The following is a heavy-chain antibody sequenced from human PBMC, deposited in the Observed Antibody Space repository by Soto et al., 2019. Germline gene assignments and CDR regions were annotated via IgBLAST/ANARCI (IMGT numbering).Heavy chain of an antibody. J-gene: IGHJ4*02. V-gene: IGHV3-23*01. CDR1: GFTFSNNA. CDR3: AKDLRTVTTFTYYFDY. D-gene: IGHD4-17*01. CDR2: ISGSGGST. Sequence: EVQLLASGGGLVQPGGSLRLSCAASGFTFSNNAMSWVRQAPGKGLEWVSAISGSGGSTYYADSVKGRFTISRDNSKNTLYLQMNSLRAEDTAVYYCAKDLRTVTTFTYYFDYWGQGTLVTVSS.